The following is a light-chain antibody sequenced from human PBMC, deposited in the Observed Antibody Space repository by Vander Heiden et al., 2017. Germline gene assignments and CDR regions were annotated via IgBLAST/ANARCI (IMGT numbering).Light chain of an antibody. Sequence: NFMLTQPHSVSEPPGKTVTISCTRSSGSIASNYVQWYQQRPGSSPTTVIYEDNQRPSGVPDRFSGSIDSSSNSASLTISGLKTEDEAGYYCQSYDSSNHVVFGGGTKLTVL. J-gene: IGLJ2*01. CDR1: SGSIASNY. V-gene: IGLV6-57*01. CDR2: EDN. CDR3: QSYDSSNHVV.